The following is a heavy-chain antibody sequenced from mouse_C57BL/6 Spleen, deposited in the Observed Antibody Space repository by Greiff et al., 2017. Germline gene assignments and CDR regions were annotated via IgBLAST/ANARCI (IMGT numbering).Heavy chain of an antibody. CDR2: IHPNSGST. CDR1: GYTFTSYW. V-gene: IGHV1-64*01. Sequence: QVQLQQPGAELVKPGASVKLSCKASGYTFTSYWMHWVKQRPGQGLEWIGMIHPNSGSTNYNEKFKSKATLTVDKSSSTAYMQLSSLTSEDSAVYYCARVYGSSYPFAYWGQGTLVTVSA. D-gene: IGHD1-1*01. CDR3: ARVYGSSYPFAY. J-gene: IGHJ3*01.